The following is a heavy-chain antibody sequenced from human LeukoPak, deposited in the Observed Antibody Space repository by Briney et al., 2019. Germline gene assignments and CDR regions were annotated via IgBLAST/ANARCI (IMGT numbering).Heavy chain of an antibody. J-gene: IGHJ4*02. CDR1: GFTFSSCA. Sequence: GGSLRLSCAASGFTFSSCAMNWVRQAPGKGLEWVSAISGSGSGTYYADSVKGRFTISRDNAKNTLYLQMNSLRAEDTALYYCAKDSRCYMTPIEYWGQGTLVTVSS. CDR3: AKDSRCYMTPIEY. D-gene: IGHD3-16*02. CDR2: ISGSGSGT. V-gene: IGHV3-23*01.